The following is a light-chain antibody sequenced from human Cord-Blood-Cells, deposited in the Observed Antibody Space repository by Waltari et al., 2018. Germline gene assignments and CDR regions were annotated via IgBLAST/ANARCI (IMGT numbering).Light chain of an antibody. CDR2: EGS. CDR3: CSYAGSSTFVV. V-gene: IGLV2-23*03. CDR1: SSDVGSYNL. Sequence: QSALTQPASVSGSPGQSITISCTGTSSDVGSYNLVSWYQHPPGKAPKLMIYEGSKRPSLVSNRCSGSKSGNTASLTISGLQAEDEADYYCCSYAGSSTFVVFGGGTKLTVL. J-gene: IGLJ2*01.